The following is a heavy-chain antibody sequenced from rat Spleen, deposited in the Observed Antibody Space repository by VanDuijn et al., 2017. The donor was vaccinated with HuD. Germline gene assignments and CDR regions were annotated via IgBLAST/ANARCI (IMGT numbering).Heavy chain of an antibody. CDR3: VRERVPGFAFYFDY. CDR2: ISTGGNT. V-gene: IGHV2S12*01. Sequence: QVQLKESGPGLVQPSQTLSLPCTVSGFSLTSNGVIWVRQPPGKGLEWIAAISTGGNTYYNSGLKSRLGISRDTSKSQVFLKMNSLQTEDTAIYFCVRERVPGFAFYFDYWGQGVMVTVSS. J-gene: IGHJ2*01. CDR1: GFSLTSNG. D-gene: IGHD1-4*01.